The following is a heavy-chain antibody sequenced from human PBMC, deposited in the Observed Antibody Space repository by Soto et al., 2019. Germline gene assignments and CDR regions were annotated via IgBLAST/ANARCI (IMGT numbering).Heavy chain of an antibody. CDR2: IYYSGST. V-gene: IGHV4-39*07. J-gene: IGHJ3*02. D-gene: IGHD4-17*01. Sequence: SETLSLTCTVSGGSISSSSYYWGWIRQPPGKGLEWIGSIYYSGSTYYNPSLKSRVTISVDTSKNQFSLKLSSVTAADTAVYYCARSPTTGDAFDIWGQGTMVTVSS. CDR1: GGSISSSSYY. CDR3: ARSPTTGDAFDI.